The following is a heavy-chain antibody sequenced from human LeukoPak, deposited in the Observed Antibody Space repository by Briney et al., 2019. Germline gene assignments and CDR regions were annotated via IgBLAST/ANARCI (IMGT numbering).Heavy chain of an antibody. CDR3: AIVGVSLTGTPPRYYFDY. Sequence: ASAKVSCKVSGYTLTELSICWVRQAPGRGLEWMGGFDPEDGETVYAQKFQNRVSMTEDTSTDTVYMQLSSLRSEDTAVYYCAIVGVSLTGTPPRYYFDYWGQGTLITVSS. J-gene: IGHJ4*02. V-gene: IGHV1-24*01. CDR1: GYTLTELS. CDR2: FDPEDGET. D-gene: IGHD1-20*01.